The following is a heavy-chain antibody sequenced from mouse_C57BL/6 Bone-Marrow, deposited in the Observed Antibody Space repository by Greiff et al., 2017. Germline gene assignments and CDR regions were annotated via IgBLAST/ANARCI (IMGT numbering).Heavy chain of an antibody. CDR3: ARNSLYDGYHWYFDV. CDR1: GYTFTSYW. D-gene: IGHD2-3*01. J-gene: IGHJ1*03. CDR2: IHPNSGST. Sequence: VQLQQPGAELVKPGASVKLSCKASGYTFTSYWMHWVKQRPGQGLEWIGMIHPNSGSTNYNEKFKSKATLTVDKSSSTAYMQLSSLTSEDSAVYYCARNSLYDGYHWYFDVWGTGTTVTVSS. V-gene: IGHV1-64*01.